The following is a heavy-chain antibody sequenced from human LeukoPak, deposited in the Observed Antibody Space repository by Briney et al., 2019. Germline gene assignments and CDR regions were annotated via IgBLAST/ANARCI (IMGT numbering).Heavy chain of an antibody. J-gene: IGHJ3*02. V-gene: IGHV3-23*01. Sequence: GGSLRLSCADSGFTFSSYAMSWVRQAPGNRLEWVSAISGSGGSTYYADSVKGRFTISRDNSKNTLYLQMNSLRAEDTAVYYCAKDHSSGWYGYAFDIWGQGTMVTVSS. D-gene: IGHD6-19*01. CDR3: AKDHSSGWYGYAFDI. CDR2: ISGSGGST. CDR1: GFTFSSYA.